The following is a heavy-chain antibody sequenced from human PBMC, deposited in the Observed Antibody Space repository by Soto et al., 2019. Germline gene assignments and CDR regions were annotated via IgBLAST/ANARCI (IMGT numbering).Heavy chain of an antibody. V-gene: IGHV3-48*01. CDR1: GFTFSTYS. J-gene: IGHJ4*02. CDR2: ISSSGRAI. CDR3: ARDYYGDYAVDY. Sequence: EVQLVESGGGLVQPGGSLRLSCAASGFTFSTYSMNWVRQAPGKGLEWVSYISSSGRAIYYADSVKGPFTISRDNAKNSLYLQMNSLRAEDTDVYYCARDYYGDYAVDYWGQGTLVMVSS. D-gene: IGHD4-17*01.